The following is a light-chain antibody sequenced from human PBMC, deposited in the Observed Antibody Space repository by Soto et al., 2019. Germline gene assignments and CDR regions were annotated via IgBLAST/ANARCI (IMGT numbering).Light chain of an antibody. J-gene: IGKJ1*01. Sequence: IVMRQSPATLSVSPGETATLSCRASQSVSNNVAWYQQKPGQAPRLLIYDISNRATGVPARFSGSGSETEFTLTIRSLQSEDFAVYYCQHFNDWPSWTFGQGTKVDIK. V-gene: IGKV3-15*01. CDR1: QSVSNN. CDR2: DIS. CDR3: QHFNDWPSWT.